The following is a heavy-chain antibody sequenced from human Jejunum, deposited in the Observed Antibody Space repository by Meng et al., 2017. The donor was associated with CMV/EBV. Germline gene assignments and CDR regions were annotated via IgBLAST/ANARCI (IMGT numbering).Heavy chain of an antibody. CDR2: IYSSGEV. CDR1: RNNW. Sequence: RNNWWNWVRQAPGKGLEWIGEIYSSGEVNYNPSLKSRVTVSMESSKNQFSLKLNSVTAADTAVYYCARGRTCSISACYRGPSLDYWGQGTRVTVSS. J-gene: IGHJ4*02. CDR3: ARGRTCSISACYRGPSLDY. V-gene: IGHV4-4*02. D-gene: IGHD1-26*01.